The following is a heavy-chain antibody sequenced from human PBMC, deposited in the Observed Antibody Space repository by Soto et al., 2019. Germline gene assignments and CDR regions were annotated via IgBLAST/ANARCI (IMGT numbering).Heavy chain of an antibody. V-gene: IGHV3-48*02. Sequence: EVQMVEAGGGLVQPGGSLRLSCAGSGFTFSTYNMDWVRQAPGKGLEWISYITNTGETIYYADSVRGRFTISRDNAKNALFLQMKSLRDEDTAVYYCSRDVDRGYDMDFWGQGTTVIVSS. CDR3: SRDVDRGYDMDF. CDR2: ITNTGETI. J-gene: IGHJ6*02. CDR1: GFTFSTYN.